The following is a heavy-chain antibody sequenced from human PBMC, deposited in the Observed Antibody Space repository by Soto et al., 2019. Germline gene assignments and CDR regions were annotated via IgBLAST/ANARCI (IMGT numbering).Heavy chain of an antibody. V-gene: IGHV3-23*01. CDR1: GFTFSSYA. D-gene: IGHD2-2*01. J-gene: IGHJ4*02. CDR3: AKDLGSTSVLFDY. CDR2: ISGSGGST. Sequence: EVQLLESGGGLVQPGGSLRLSCAASGFTFSSYAMSWVRQAPGKGLEWVSAISGSGGSTYYADSVKGRFTISRDNSKNSLYLQMNSLRAEDTAVYYCAKDLGSTSVLFDYWGQGTMVTVSS.